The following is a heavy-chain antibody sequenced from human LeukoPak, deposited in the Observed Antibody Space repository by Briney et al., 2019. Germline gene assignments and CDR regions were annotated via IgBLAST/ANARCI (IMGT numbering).Heavy chain of an antibody. CDR3: ATGLLGYCSGGSCYFDY. D-gene: IGHD2-15*01. CDR2: ISGSGGST. CDR1: GFTFSSYA. J-gene: IGHJ4*02. Sequence: GGSLRLSCAASGFTFSSYAMSWVRQALGKGLEWVSAISGSGGSTYYADSVKGRFTISRDNSKNTLYLQMNSLRAEDTAVYYCATGLLGYCSGGSCYFDYWGQGTLVTVSS. V-gene: IGHV3-23*01.